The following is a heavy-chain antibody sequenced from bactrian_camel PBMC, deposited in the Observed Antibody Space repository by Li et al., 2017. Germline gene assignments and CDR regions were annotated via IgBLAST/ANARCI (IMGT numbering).Heavy chain of an antibody. CDR2: VFNGGLST. CDR3: AADYGCLTAIHNLEVISVRY. D-gene: IGHD1*01. J-gene: IGHJ4*01. Sequence: HVQLVESGGGSVQAGGSLTLSCKASSAYYSAVCMAWFRQAPGKEREGVAAVFNGGLSTYYIDSVKGRFTISRDDAKNTLTLQMNNLKPEDTAMYYCAADYGCLTAIHNLEVISVRYWGQGTQVTVS. CDR1: SAYYSAVC. V-gene: IGHV3S54*01.